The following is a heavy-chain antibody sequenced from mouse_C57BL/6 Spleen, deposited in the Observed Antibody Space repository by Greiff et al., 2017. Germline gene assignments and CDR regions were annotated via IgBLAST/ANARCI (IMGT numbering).Heavy chain of an antibody. J-gene: IGHJ3*01. CDR3: ARRNHYGSSRGFAY. D-gene: IGHD1-1*01. CDR2: ISSGSSTI. V-gene: IGHV5-17*01. CDR1: GFTFSDYG. Sequence: EVKVVESGGGLVKPGGSLKLSCAASGFTFSDYGMHWVRQAPEKGLEWVAYISSGSSTIYYADTVKGRFTISRDNAKNTLFLQMTSLRSEDTAMYYCARRNHYGSSRGFAYWGQGTLVTVSA.